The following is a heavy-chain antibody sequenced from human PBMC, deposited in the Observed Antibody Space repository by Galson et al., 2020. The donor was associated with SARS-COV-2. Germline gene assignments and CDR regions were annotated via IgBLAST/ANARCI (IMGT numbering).Heavy chain of an antibody. J-gene: IGHJ4*01. V-gene: IGHV1-2*02. D-gene: IGHD2-2*01. Sequence: ASVKVPCKASGYPFSGYYMHWVRQAPGHGLQWMVWINLNTGGTNYAQKFQGSVTVTSDTSIRTAYMELGGLRSDDTAVYFCARGEALLGYGSYNSSCYVFDYWGHGSLVTVSS. CDR2: INLNTGGT. CDR3: ARGEALLGYGSYNSSCYVFDY. CDR1: GYPFSGYY.